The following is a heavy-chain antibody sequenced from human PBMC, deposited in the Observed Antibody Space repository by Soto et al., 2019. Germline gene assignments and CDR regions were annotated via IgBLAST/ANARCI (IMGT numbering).Heavy chain of an antibody. Sequence: GGSLRLSCSASGFTFSSYAMSWVRQAPGKGLEWVSAISGSGGSTYYADSVKGRFTISRDNSKNTLYLQMNSLRAEDTAVYYCAKTSYYDFWSGYQAWGQGTLVTVSS. J-gene: IGHJ4*02. V-gene: IGHV3-23*01. D-gene: IGHD3-3*01. CDR1: GFTFSSYA. CDR2: ISGSGGST. CDR3: AKTSYYDFWSGYQA.